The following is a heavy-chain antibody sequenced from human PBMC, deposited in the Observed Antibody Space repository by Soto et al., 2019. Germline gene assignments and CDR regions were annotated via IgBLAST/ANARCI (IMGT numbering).Heavy chain of an antibody. V-gene: IGHV1-69*01. CDR2: IIPVLGTP. CDR1: GGTFTSTS. Sequence: QVLLVQSSAEVKKPGSSVKVSCQASGGTFTSTSFIWVRQAPGQRLEWRVGIIPVLGTPNYAHKFQARLKVTADASTTTVHMELSSLRSDDTAVYYCAASAGLDNLLNDYSLNVWGQVHTVTVAS. D-gene: IGHD6-13*01. J-gene: IGHJ6*01. CDR3: AASAGLDNLLNDYSLNV.